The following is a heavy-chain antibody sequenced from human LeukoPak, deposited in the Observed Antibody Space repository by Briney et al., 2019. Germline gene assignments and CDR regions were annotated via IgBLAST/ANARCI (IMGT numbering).Heavy chain of an antibody. CDR3: TTDMIVVPLVIPGY. D-gene: IGHD3-22*01. CDR2: IKSKTDGGTT. CDR1: GFTFSNAW. J-gene: IGHJ4*02. V-gene: IGHV3-15*01. Sequence: PGGSLRLSCAVSGFTFSNAWMSWVRQAPGKGLEWVGRIKSKTDGGTTDYAAPVKGRFTISRDDSKNTLYLQMNSLKTEDTAVYYCTTDMIVVPLVIPGYWGQGTLVTVSS.